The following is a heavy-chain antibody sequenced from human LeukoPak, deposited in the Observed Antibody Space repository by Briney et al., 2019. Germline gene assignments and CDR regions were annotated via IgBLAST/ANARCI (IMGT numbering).Heavy chain of an antibody. CDR2: IYYSGTT. V-gene: IGHV4-59*01. J-gene: IGHJ3*02. CDR3: ARGGWKAFDI. D-gene: IGHD6-19*01. Sequence: SETLSLTCTVSGGSISSYYWSWIRQPPGKGLEWIGYIYYSGTTNYDPSLKSRVTTSVDTSKNQFSLKLGSVTAADTAVYYCARGGWKAFDIWGQGTMVTVSS. CDR1: GGSISSYY.